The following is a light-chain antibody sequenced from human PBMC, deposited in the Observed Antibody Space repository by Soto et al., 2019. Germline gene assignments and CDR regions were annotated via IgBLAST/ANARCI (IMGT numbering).Light chain of an antibody. V-gene: IGKV4-1*01. CDR2: WAS. CDR1: QSVLSSSNNKNY. CDR3: QQYYNTPYT. J-gene: IGKJ2*01. Sequence: DIVMTQSPDSLAVSLGERATVNCKSSQSVLSSSNNKNYLAWYQQKPGQPPKLLISWASTRESGVPDRFSGSESGTDFTLTISSLQAEDVAVYYCQQYYNTPYTFGQGTKLEIK.